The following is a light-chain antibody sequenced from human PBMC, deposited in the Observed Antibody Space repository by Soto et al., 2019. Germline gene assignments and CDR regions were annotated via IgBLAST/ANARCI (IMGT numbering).Light chain of an antibody. CDR3: QQSYSTPPFT. CDR1: QSVSSY. Sequence: DLQMTQSPAPLSACVGDRVDITCRTSQSVSSYLNWYQAKPGKAPKLLIYEASSLESGVPSRFTGSRSGTDFTLTISTLQPEDSATYYCQQSYSTPPFTFGPGTRVDI. CDR2: EAS. J-gene: IGKJ3*01. V-gene: IGKV1-39*01.